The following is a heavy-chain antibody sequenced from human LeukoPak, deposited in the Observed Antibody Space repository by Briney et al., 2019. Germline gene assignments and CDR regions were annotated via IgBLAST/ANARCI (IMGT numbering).Heavy chain of an antibody. Sequence: GGSLRLSCAASGFTFSSYAMSWVRQAPGKGLEWVANIKQDGSEKYYVDSVKGRFSISRDNAKNSLYLQMNSLKAEDTAVYYCARARGTEMAYHFDYWGQGTLVTVSS. CDR1: GFTFSSYA. CDR2: IKQDGSEK. J-gene: IGHJ4*02. CDR3: ARARGTEMAYHFDY. D-gene: IGHD6-19*01. V-gene: IGHV3-7*04.